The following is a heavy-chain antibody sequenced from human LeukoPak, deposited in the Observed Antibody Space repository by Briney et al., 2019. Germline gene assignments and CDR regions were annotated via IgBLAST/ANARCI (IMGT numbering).Heavy chain of an antibody. CDR1: GFSVSSFK. J-gene: IGHJ4*02. CDR3: AREGLGYGDFDY. V-gene: IGHV3-48*03. Sequence: PGGSLRLSCAASGFSVSSFKMTWVRQAPGKGLEWVSYISNRDKDTNYADSVKGRFTISRDNAKNSLYLQMNSLRAEDTAVYYCAREGLGYGDFDYWGQGTLVTVSS. CDR2: ISNRDKDT. D-gene: IGHD5-18*01.